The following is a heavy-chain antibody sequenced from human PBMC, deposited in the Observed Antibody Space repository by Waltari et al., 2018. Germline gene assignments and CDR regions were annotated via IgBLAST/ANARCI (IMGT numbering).Heavy chain of an antibody. CDR2: IGGTHSNI. Sequence: EVRLAESGGGLVKPGGSLRLSWTASGFDFGDYDMNWVRQAPGTGLEWVSSIGGTHSNIFYADSVKGRFTVSRDNAKNSLFLQMDNLRAEDSGVYYCTRDLYGSGGDWFDPWGQGTLVTVSS. D-gene: IGHD3-10*01. V-gene: IGHV3-21*01. CDR1: GFDFGDYD. CDR3: TRDLYGSGGDWFDP. J-gene: IGHJ5*02.